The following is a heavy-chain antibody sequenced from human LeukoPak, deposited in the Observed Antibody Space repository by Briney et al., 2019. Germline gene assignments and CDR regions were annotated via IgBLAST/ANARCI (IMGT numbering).Heavy chain of an antibody. J-gene: IGHJ4*02. CDR2: INPNSGGT. CDR3: AREGYSGYGDFGY. Sequence: ASVKVSCKASGYTFTGYYMHWVRQAPGQGLEWMGRINPNSGGTNYAQKFQGRVTMTRDTSISTAYMELSRLRSDDTAVYYCAREGYSGYGDFGYWGQGTLVTVSS. D-gene: IGHD5-12*01. V-gene: IGHV1-2*06. CDR1: GYTFTGYY.